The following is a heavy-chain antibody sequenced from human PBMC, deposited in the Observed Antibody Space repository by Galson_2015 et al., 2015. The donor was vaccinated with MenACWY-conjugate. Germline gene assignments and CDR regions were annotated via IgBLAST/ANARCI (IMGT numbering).Heavy chain of an antibody. CDR1: GFTFSSYW. J-gene: IGHJ5*02. CDR3: AVSPVVATDA. V-gene: IGHV3-74*01. Sequence: SLRLSCAASGFTFSSYWMHWVRQAPGKGLVWVSRINSDGSNTNYADSVKGRFTISRDNAKHSVCLQMNSLRDEDTAVYYCAVSPVVATDAWGQGTLVTVSS. D-gene: IGHD2-21*01. CDR2: INSDGSNT.